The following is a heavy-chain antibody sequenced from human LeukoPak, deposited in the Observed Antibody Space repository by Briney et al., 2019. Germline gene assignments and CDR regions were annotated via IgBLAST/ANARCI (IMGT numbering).Heavy chain of an antibody. V-gene: IGHV3-33*01. CDR2: IWYDGSNK. CDR3: ARDVYSGSYSYLDY. J-gene: IGHJ4*02. Sequence: GGSLRLSCAASGFTFSSYGMHWVRQAPGKGLEWVAVIWYDGSNKYYADPVKGRFTISRDNSKNTLYLQMNSLRAEDTAVYYCARDVYSGSYSYLDYWGQGTLVTVSS. CDR1: GFTFSSYG. D-gene: IGHD1-26*01.